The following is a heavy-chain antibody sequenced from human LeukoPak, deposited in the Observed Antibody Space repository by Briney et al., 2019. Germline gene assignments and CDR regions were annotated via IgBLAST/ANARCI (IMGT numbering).Heavy chain of an antibody. V-gene: IGHV3-53*01. CDR2: ISGGGST. CDR3: AKGDCGGTCLLIDN. D-gene: IGHD2-15*01. Sequence: PGGSLRLSCAASGFTVSSNYMTWVRQAPGKGLEWVSVISGGGSTYYADSVRGRFTVSRDNSKNTLYLQMNSLRAEDTAVYFCAKGDCGGTCLLIDNWGQGTLVTVSS. CDR1: GFTVSSNY. J-gene: IGHJ4*02.